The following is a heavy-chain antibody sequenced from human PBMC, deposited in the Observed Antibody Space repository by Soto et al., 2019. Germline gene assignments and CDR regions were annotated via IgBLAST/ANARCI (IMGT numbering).Heavy chain of an antibody. J-gene: IGHJ6*02. CDR1: GFTFSDYY. CDR3: ARFTSDSYDSSGYWGSMGV. Sequence: GGSLILSCAASGFTFSDYYMNWIRQAPGKGLEWVSYISTKSSTIHDADSAKGRFTISRENAKNSLYLQMNSLRAEDTAVYYCARFTSDSYDSSGYWGSMGVWGQGTTVTVSS. CDR2: ISTKSSTI. D-gene: IGHD3-22*01. V-gene: IGHV3-11*01.